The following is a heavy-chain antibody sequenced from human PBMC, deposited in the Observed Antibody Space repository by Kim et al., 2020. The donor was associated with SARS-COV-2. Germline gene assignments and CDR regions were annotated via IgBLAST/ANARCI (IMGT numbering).Heavy chain of an antibody. CDR3: ARGRPYYYGSGRVY. V-gene: IGHV3-48*03. J-gene: IGHJ4*02. D-gene: IGHD3-10*01. Sequence: ADSVKGRFTISRDYAKNSLYLQMNSLRAEDTAFYYCARGRPYYYGSGRVYWGQGTLVTVSS.